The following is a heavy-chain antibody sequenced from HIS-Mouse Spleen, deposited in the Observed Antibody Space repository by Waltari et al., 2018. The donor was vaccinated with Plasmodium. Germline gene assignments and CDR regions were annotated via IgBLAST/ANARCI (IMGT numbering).Heavy chain of an antibody. CDR2: INHSGST. CDR3: ARRDYGSGSYHH. Sequence: QVQLQQWGAGLLKPSETLSLTCAVYGGSFRGYYWGWIRQPPGKGLEWIGEINHSGSTNYNPSLKSRVTISVDTSKNQFSLKLSSVTAADTAVYYCARRDYGSGSYHHWGQGTLVTVSS. V-gene: IGHV4-34*01. J-gene: IGHJ5*02. D-gene: IGHD3-10*01. CDR1: GGSFRGYY.